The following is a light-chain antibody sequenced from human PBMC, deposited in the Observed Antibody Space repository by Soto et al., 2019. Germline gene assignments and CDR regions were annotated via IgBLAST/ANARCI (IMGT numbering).Light chain of an antibody. Sequence: EIVLTQSPGTLSLSPGERGTLSCRASQSVSSNCLAWYQQKPGQAPRLLIYGASSRATGIPDRISGSGSGTDFTLTINRLEPEDFAVYYCQQYGSSPLMYTFGQGTKLEIK. V-gene: IGKV3-20*01. J-gene: IGKJ2*01. CDR3: QQYGSSPLMYT. CDR2: GAS. CDR1: QSVSSNC.